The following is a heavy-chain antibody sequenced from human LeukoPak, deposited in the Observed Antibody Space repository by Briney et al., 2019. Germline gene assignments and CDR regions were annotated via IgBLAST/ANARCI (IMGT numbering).Heavy chain of an antibody. V-gene: IGHV3-53*05. CDR2: IYSGGST. Sequence: GGSLRLSCAASGFTVSSNYMSWVRQAPGKGLEWVSVIYSGGSTYYADSVKGRFTISRDNSKNTLYLQMNSLRAEDTAVYYCAKEGQQLALDYWGREPWSPSPQ. D-gene: IGHD6-13*01. J-gene: IGHJ4*02. CDR3: AKEGQQLALDY. CDR1: GFTVSSNY.